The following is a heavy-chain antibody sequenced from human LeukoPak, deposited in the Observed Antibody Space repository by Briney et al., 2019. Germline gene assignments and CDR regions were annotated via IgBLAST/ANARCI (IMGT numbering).Heavy chain of an antibody. CDR3: ARDLPGGHDAFDI. Sequence: SETLSLTCTVSGGSISSYYWSWIRQPPGKGLEWIGYIYYSGSTNYNPSLKSRVTISVDTSKNQFSLKLSSVTAADTAVYYCARDLPGGHDAFDIWGQGTMVTVSS. J-gene: IGHJ3*02. D-gene: IGHD3-16*01. CDR1: GGSISSYY. V-gene: IGHV4-59*01. CDR2: IYYSGST.